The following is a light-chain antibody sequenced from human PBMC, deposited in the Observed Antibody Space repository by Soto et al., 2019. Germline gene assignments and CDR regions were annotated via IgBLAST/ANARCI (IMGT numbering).Light chain of an antibody. J-gene: IGLJ1*01. CDR1: SSDVGGYNY. CDR3: ISYTTSNTRQIV. V-gene: IGLV2-14*01. Sequence: QSALTQPASVSGSPGQSITISCTGTSSDVGGYNYVSWYQQHPGKAPKFMIYDVSNQPSGVSNRFSGSKSDNTASLTISGLQAEDGADYYCISYTTSNTRQIVFGTGTKLTVL. CDR2: DVS.